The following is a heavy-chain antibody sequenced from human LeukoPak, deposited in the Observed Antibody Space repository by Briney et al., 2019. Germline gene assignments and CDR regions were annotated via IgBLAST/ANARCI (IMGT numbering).Heavy chain of an antibody. V-gene: IGHV1-3*01. J-gene: IGHJ3*02. CDR1: GYTFTSYA. CDR2: INAGNGNT. D-gene: IGHD3-3*01. Sequence: ASVKVSCKASGYTFTSYAMHWVRQAPGQRLEWMGWINAGNGNTKYSQKFQGRVTITRDTSASTVYMELSSLRSEDTAVYYCARVPFTIFGVVNNAFDIWGQGTMVTVSS. CDR3: ARVPFTIFGVVNNAFDI.